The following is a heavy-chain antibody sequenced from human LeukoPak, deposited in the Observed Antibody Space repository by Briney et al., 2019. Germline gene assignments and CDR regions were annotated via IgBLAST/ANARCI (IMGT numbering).Heavy chain of an antibody. CDR2: ISYSGST. Sequence: PSETLSLTCTVSGGSINTYYWSWIRQPPGKGLEWIGYISYSGSTNYNPSLKSRVTISVDRSKNQFSLKLTSMTAADTAVYYCARDHDGFDIWGQGTMVTASS. CDR1: GGSINTYY. V-gene: IGHV4-59*01. J-gene: IGHJ3*02. CDR3: ARDHDGFDI.